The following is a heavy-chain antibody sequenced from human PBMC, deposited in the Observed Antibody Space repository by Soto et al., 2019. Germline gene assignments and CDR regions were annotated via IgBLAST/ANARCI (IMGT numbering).Heavy chain of an antibody. CDR2: ILPVFDTA. V-gene: IGHV1-69*13. CDR3: ARVHEYGGNSDAFDV. D-gene: IGHD4-17*01. Sequence: QVHLVQSGAEVKKPGSSVKVSCKYSGGTFKTESINWVRQAPGQGLEWMGNILPVFDTADYAPKFQGRVTMTADQVRRTAYMELSSVISQDTALYFCARVHEYGGNSDAFDVWGQGTMVTVSS. CDR1: GGTFKTES. J-gene: IGHJ3*01.